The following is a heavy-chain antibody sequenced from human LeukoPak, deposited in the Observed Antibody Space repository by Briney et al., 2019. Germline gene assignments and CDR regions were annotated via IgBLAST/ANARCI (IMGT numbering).Heavy chain of an antibody. CDR1: GFTFSSYW. CDR2: IKQDGSEK. Sequence: GGSLRLSCAASGFTFSSYWMSWVRQAPEKGLEWVANIKQDGSEKYYVDSVKGRFTISRDNAKNSLYLQMNSLRAEDTAVYYCAREGGLRWDDVFDIWGQGTMVTVSS. CDR3: AREGGLRWDDVFDI. J-gene: IGHJ3*02. D-gene: IGHD4-23*01. V-gene: IGHV3-7*01.